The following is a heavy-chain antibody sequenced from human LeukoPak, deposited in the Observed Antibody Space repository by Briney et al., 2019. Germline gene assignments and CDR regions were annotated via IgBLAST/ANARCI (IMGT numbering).Heavy chain of an antibody. D-gene: IGHD3-22*01. CDR2: INHSGST. Sequence: SETLSLTCAVYGGSFSGYYWSWIRQPPGKGLEWIGEINHSGSTNYNPSLKSRVTISVDTSKNQFSLKLSSVTAADTAVYYCARHTNYYDSSGYSDAFDIWGQGTMVTVSS. CDR1: GGSFSGYY. V-gene: IGHV4-34*01. CDR3: ARHTNYYDSSGYSDAFDI. J-gene: IGHJ3*02.